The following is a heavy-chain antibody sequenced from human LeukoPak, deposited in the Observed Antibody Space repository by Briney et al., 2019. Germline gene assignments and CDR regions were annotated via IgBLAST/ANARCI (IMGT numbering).Heavy chain of an antibody. CDR1: GGSISSYY. J-gene: IGHJ4*02. CDR3: ATVRPENSGSYYWDY. Sequence: PSETLSLTCTVSGGSISSYYWSWIRPPPGKGLEWIGCFYYSGNTNSNPSLKSRVTISVDTSKNQFSLKLMSVTAADTAVYYCATVRPENSGSYYWDYWGQGTLVTVSS. V-gene: IGHV4-59*08. D-gene: IGHD1-26*01. CDR2: FYYSGNT.